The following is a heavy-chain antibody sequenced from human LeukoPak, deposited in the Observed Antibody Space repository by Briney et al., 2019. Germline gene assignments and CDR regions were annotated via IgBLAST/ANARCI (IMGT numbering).Heavy chain of an antibody. V-gene: IGHV4-59*01. Sequence: SETLSLTCTVSGGSISSYYWSWIRQPPGKGLEWIGYIYYSGSTNYNPSLKSRVTISVDTSKNQFSLKLSSVTAADTAVYYCARGARGYYYDSSGYYFDYWGQGTVVTVSS. CDR1: GGSISSYY. CDR2: IYYSGST. CDR3: ARGARGYYYDSSGYYFDY. D-gene: IGHD3-22*01. J-gene: IGHJ4*02.